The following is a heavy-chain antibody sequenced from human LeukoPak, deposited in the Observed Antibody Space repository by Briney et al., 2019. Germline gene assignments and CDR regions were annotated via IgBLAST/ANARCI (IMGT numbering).Heavy chain of an antibody. CDR1: GFTFSSYE. CDR3: ARIQGDSVSI. CDR2: ISSSGSTI. V-gene: IGHV3-48*03. D-gene: IGHD2-21*02. Sequence: GSLRLSCAASGFTFSSYEMNWVRQAPGKGLEWVSYISSSGSTIYYADSVKGRFTISRDNAKNSLYLQMNSLRAEDTAVYYCARIQGDSVSIWGQGTLVTVSS. J-gene: IGHJ4*02.